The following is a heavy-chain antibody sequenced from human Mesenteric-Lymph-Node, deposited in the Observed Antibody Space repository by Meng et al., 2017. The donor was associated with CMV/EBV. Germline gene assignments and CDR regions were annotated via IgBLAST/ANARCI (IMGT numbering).Heavy chain of an antibody. J-gene: IGHJ6*02. Sequence: GESLKISCAASGFTFSSYAMNWVRQAPGKGLEWVAVISYGGSNKYYADSVKGRFTISRDNSKNTLYLQMNSLRAEDTAVYYCARGASSSTSYYYYGMDVWGQGTTVTVSS. CDR1: GFTFSSYA. V-gene: IGHV3-30-3*01. CDR2: ISYGGSNK. CDR3: ARGASSSTSYYYYGMDV. D-gene: IGHD2-2*01.